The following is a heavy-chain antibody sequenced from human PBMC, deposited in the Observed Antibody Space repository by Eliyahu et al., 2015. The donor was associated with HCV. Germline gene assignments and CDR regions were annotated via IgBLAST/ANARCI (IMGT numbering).Heavy chain of an antibody. CDR1: GFTFSSYA. CDR2: ISGSGGST. Sequence: EVQLLESGGGLVQPGGSLRLSCAASGFTFSSYAMXWVRQAPGKGLEWVSAISGSGGSTYYADSVKGRFTISRDNSKNTLYLQMNSLRAEDTAVYYCARGGYCSGGSCYSPHYWAYWGQGTLVTVSS. D-gene: IGHD2-15*01. J-gene: IGHJ4*02. V-gene: IGHV3-23*01. CDR3: ARGGYCSGGSCYSPHYWAY.